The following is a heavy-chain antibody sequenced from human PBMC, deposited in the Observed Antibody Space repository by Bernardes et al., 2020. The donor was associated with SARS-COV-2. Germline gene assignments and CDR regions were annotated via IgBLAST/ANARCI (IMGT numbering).Heavy chain of an antibody. CDR2: ISDSGST. J-gene: IGHJ5*02. V-gene: IGHV4-59*12. Sequence: SETLSLTRTVSGASISSYYWSWIRQPPGKGLEWIGYISDSGSTNYDPSLKSRVTISVDTSKNHFSLRLSSVTAADTAVYYCARSLTACTTTACSNWFDPWGQGTLVIVSS. D-gene: IGHD2-2*01. CDR1: GASISSYY. CDR3: ARSLTACTTTACSNWFDP.